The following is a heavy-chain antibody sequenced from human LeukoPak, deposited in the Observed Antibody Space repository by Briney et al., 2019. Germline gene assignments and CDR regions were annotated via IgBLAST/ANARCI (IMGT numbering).Heavy chain of an antibody. CDR1: GFTFSSYS. Sequence: GGSLRLSCAASGFTFSSYSMNWVRQAPGMGLEWVSSISSSSSYIYYADSVKGRFTISRDNAKNSLYLQMNSLRAEDTAVYYCARDGGSITGTTGLFDYWGQGTLVTVSS. J-gene: IGHJ4*02. D-gene: IGHD1-7*01. CDR3: ARDGGSITGTTGLFDY. V-gene: IGHV3-21*01. CDR2: ISSSSSYI.